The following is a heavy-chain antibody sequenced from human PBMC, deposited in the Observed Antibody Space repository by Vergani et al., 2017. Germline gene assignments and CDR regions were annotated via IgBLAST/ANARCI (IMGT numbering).Heavy chain of an antibody. CDR2: INPNSGGT. CDR1: GYTFTGYY. D-gene: IGHD6-19*01. J-gene: IGHJ3*02. V-gene: IGHV1-2*04. Sequence: QVQLVQSGAEVKKPGASVKVSCKASGYTFTGYYMHWVRQAPGQGLEWMGWINPNSGGTNYAQKFQGWVTMTRDTSISTAYMELSRLRSDDTAVYYCARDPGSGWYGDAFDIWGQGTMVTVSS. CDR3: ARDPGSGWYGDAFDI.